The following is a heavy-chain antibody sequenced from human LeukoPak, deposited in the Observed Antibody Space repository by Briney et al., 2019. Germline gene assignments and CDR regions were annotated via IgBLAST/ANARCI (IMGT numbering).Heavy chain of an antibody. CDR3: ARDEYYYDGSGYTLYYFDY. D-gene: IGHD3-22*01. V-gene: IGHV4-4*07. CDR1: GDSISSYY. Sequence: SETLSLTCTVSGDSISSYYWSWIRQPAGKGLEWIGRIYASGSTNYNPSLKSRVTMSVDTSKNQFSLKLSSVTAADTAVYYCARDEYYYDGSGYTLYYFDYWGQGTLVTVSS. CDR2: IYASGST. J-gene: IGHJ4*02.